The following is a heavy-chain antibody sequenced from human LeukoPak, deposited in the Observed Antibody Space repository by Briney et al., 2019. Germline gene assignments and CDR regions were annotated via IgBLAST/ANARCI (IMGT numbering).Heavy chain of an antibody. V-gene: IGHV3-74*01. J-gene: IGHJ4*02. CDR2: MNSDGSAT. Sequence: GGSLRLSCAASGFSFSNYWMHWVRQAPGKGLVWVTRMNSDGSATYYADSVQGRFTISRDNAKNTLYLQMNSLRAEDTAMYFCAKGPNFFDSWGQGTLVTVSS. CDR1: GFSFSNYW. CDR3: AKGPNFFDS.